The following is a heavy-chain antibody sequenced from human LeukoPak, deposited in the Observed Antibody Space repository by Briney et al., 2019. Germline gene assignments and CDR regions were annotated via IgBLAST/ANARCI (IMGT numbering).Heavy chain of an antibody. J-gene: IGHJ4*02. D-gene: IGHD3-3*01. CDR1: GGSFSGYY. CDR3: ARHALERSIFGVVTKPHFDY. Sequence: SETLSLTCAVYGGSFSGYYWSWIRQPPGKGLEWIGEINHSGSTNYNPSLKSRVTISVDTSKNQFSLKLSSVTAADTAVYYCARHALERSIFGVVTKPHFDYWGQGTLVTVSS. CDR2: INHSGST. V-gene: IGHV4-34*01.